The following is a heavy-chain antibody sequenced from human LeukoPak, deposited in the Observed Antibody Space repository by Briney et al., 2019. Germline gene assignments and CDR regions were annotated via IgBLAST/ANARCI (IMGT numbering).Heavy chain of an antibody. CDR3: ARDNVRAFGF. J-gene: IGHJ3*01. V-gene: IGHV3-33*01. CDR1: GFTFSNYG. Sequence: GGSLRLSCAASGFTFSNYGMHWVRQAPGKGLEWVAVIWYDGSNKYYADSVKGRITISRDNSKNTLYLQMNSLRAEDTAVYYCARDNVRAFGFWGQGTLVTVSS. D-gene: IGHD3-10*01. CDR2: IWYDGSNK.